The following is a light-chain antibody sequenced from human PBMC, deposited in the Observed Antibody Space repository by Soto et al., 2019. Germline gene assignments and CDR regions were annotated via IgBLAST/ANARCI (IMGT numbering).Light chain of an antibody. J-gene: IGLJ1*01. Sequence: QSVLTQPPSVSGAPGQRVTISCSGTSSNIGAGYDVHWYQQFSGTAPKLLIYDNNNRPSGVPDRFSASKSGTSASLAITGLQAEDEADYYCQSYDSSLSGSTVFGTGPKVTV. CDR1: SSNIGAGYD. V-gene: IGLV1-40*01. CDR3: QSYDSSLSGSTV. CDR2: DNN.